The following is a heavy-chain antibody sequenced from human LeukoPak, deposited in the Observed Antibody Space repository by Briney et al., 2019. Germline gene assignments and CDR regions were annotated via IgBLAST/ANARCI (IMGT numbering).Heavy chain of an antibody. CDR2: ISSSGNSI. Sequence: GGSLRLSCVTSPGYGFTSHWMNWVRQAPGKGLEWVSYISSSGNSIYYADSVKGRFTISRDNAKNSLYLQMNTLRAEDTALYFCATAGHPGYDFWGGFAFYFDRWGQGALVTVSS. J-gene: IGHJ4*02. D-gene: IGHD3-3*01. V-gene: IGHV3-48*01. CDR3: ATAGHPGYDFWGGFAFYFDR. CDR1: PGYGFTSHW.